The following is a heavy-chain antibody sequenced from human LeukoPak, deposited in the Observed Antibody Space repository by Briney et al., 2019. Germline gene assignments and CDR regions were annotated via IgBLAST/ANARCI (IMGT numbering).Heavy chain of an antibody. V-gene: IGHV5-51*01. CDR2: IYPGDSET. J-gene: IGHJ6*02. CDR3: DRHGSNSNCRARCYYNAMDV. D-gene: IGHD2/OR15-2a*01. CDR1: VYNFNTYW. Sequence: GESLKISCKASVYNFNTYWIGWVRQMPGKGLEWMGIIYPGDSETRYSPSFQGQVTISADKSISTAYLSWSSLKASDTAMYYCDRHGSNSNCRARCYYNAMDVWGQGTTVTVSS.